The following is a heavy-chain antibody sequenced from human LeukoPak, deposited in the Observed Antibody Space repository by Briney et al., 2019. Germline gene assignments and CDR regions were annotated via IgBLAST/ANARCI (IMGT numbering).Heavy chain of an antibody. V-gene: IGHV1-2*02. CDR2: INPNSSGT. CDR3: AREGITIFGVVAPNWFDP. J-gene: IGHJ5*02. Sequence: ASVKVSCKASGYTFTGYYMHWVRQAPGQGLEWMGWINPNSSGTNYAQKFQGRVTMTRDTSISTAYMELSRLRSDDTAVYYCAREGITIFGVVAPNWFDPWGQGTLVTVSS. CDR1: GYTFTGYY. D-gene: IGHD3-3*01.